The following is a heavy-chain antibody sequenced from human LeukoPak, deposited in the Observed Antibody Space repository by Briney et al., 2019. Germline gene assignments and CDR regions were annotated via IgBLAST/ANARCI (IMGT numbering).Heavy chain of an antibody. CDR1: GYTFSSYG. CDR3: SRDLGAADTLSFFDY. CDR2: ISAYNGNT. Sequence: ASVKVSCRASGYTFSSYGISWVRQAPGQGPEWMGWISAYNGNTNYAQNIQGRVTMTTDTSTSTAYMELRSLRTDDTAVYYWSRDLGAADTLSFFDYWGQGTLVTVSS. V-gene: IGHV1-18*04. D-gene: IGHD6-13*01. J-gene: IGHJ4*02.